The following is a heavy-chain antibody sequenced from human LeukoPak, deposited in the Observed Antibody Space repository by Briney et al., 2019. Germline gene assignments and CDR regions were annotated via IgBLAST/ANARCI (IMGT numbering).Heavy chain of an antibody. Sequence: SETLSLTCAVYGGSFSGYYRSWIRQPPGKGLEWIGEINHSGSTNYNPSLKSRVTISVDTSKNQFSLKLSSVTAADTAVYYCARAFGIASGYALRYWGQGTLVTVSS. V-gene: IGHV4-34*01. CDR1: GGSFSGYY. J-gene: IGHJ4*02. D-gene: IGHD3-3*01. CDR3: ARAFGIASGYALRY. CDR2: INHSGST.